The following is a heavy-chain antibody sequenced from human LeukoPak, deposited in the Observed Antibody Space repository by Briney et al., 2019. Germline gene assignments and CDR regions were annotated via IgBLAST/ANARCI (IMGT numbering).Heavy chain of an antibody. D-gene: IGHD3-22*01. J-gene: IGHJ4*02. CDR2: IYPGDSDT. Sequence: GESLKISCKGSGYSFTSYWIGWVRQMPGKGLEWMGIIYPGDSDTRYSPSFQGQVTISADKSISTAYLQWSSLKASDTAMYYCARAYYDSSGYYYILGSGGYYFDYWGQGTLVTVSS. CDR3: ARAYYDSSGYYYILGSGGYYFDY. CDR1: GYSFTSYW. V-gene: IGHV5-51*01.